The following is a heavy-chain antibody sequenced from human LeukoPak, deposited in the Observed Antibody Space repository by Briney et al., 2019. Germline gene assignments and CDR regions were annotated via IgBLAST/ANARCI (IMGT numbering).Heavy chain of an antibody. CDR1: GYTFTSYD. V-gene: IGHV1-8*01. CDR2: MNPNSGNT. Sequence: GASVKVSCKASGYTFTSYDINWVRQPTGQGLEWMGWMNPNSGNTGYAQKFQGRVTMARNTSISTAYMELSSLRSEDTAVYYCARFVVMTAFDYWGQGTLVTVSS. J-gene: IGHJ4*02. CDR3: ARFVVMTAFDY. D-gene: IGHD3-22*01.